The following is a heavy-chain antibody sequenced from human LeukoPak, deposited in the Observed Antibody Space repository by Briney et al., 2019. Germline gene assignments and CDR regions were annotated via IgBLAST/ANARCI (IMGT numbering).Heavy chain of an antibody. Sequence: NPSETLSLTCTVSGGSISGYYWNWIRQSPEKGLEWIGYIYYSGTTNYNPSLKSRLTIPLDTSNNQFSLKLSSVTAADTAVYYCARAHLSETDFDYWGQGALVTVTS. D-gene: IGHD3-3*01. J-gene: IGHJ4*02. CDR2: IYYSGTT. V-gene: IGHV4-59*01. CDR1: GGSISGYY. CDR3: ARAHLSETDFDY.